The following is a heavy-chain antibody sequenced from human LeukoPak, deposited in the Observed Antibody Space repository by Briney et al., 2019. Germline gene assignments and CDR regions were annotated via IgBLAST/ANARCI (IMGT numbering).Heavy chain of an antibody. J-gene: IGHJ4*02. CDR2: MNPNSGNT. Sequence: ASVKVSCKASGYTFTSYDINWVRQATGQGLEWMGWMNPNSGNTNYAQKLQGRVTMTTDTSTSTAYMELRSLRSDDTAVYYCARSVVITVTTSPGYFDYWGQGTLVTVSS. V-gene: IGHV1-18*01. D-gene: IGHD4-17*01. CDR3: ARSVVITVTTSPGYFDY. CDR1: GYTFTSYD.